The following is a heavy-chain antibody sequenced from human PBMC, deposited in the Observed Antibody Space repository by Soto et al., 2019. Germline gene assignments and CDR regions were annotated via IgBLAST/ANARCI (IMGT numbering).Heavy chain of an antibody. CDR1: GYTFSDYY. V-gene: IGHV1-2*02. CDR2: INPNSGGT. Sequence: GDSVKVSCKASGYTFSDYYIHWVRQAPGQGLEWMGWINPNSGGTKYAPKFQGGVTMTRDTSITTAYMELSRLRSGDTAVYYCAREQATAKPEGVDFWGQGTLVTVYS. J-gene: IGHJ4*02. D-gene: IGHD1-1*01. CDR3: AREQATAKPEGVDF.